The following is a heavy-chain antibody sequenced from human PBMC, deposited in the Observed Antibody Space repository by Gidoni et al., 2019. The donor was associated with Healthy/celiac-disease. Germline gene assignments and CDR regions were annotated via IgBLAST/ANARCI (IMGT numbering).Heavy chain of an antibody. V-gene: IGHV4-39*01. CDR1: GGSISSSSYY. J-gene: IGHJ5*02. CDR2: IYYSGST. CDR3: ARHMTTVTGGLGWFDP. Sequence: QLQLQESGPGLVKPSETLSLTCTVSGGSISSSSYYWGWIRQPPGKGLEWIGSIYYSGSTYYNPSLKSRVTRSVDTSKNQFSLKLSSVTAADTAVYYCARHMTTVTGGLGWFDPWGQGTLVTVSS. D-gene: IGHD4-17*01.